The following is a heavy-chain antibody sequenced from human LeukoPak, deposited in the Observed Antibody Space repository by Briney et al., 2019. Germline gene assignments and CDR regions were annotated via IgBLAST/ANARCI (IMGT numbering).Heavy chain of an antibody. D-gene: IGHD3-22*01. CDR1: GFSFTNYG. V-gene: IGHV3-30*02. CDR2: TRYDGTTK. CDR3: AKDEGTLIVVGLDY. J-gene: IGHJ4*02. Sequence: GGSLRLSCEAAGFSFTNYGMHWVRRAPGKGLEWVSFTRYDGTTKYYAESVKGRFTISRDNSRNTLFIQMNSLRAEDTAVYYCAKDEGTLIVVGLDYWGQGTQVTVSS.